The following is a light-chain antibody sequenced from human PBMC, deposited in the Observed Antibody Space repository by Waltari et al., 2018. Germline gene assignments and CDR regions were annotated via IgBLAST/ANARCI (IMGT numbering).Light chain of an antibody. CDR2: KSS. CDR3: QQYSDDPMT. Sequence: DIQMTKSPSALSASVGDRVTITCRASQSISSWLAWYQQKPGEVPKLLIQKSSHLQRGVPSRFSGSGSGTEMTLTISSLQSDDFAIYYCQQYSDDPMTFGQGTRLENK. CDR1: QSISSW. J-gene: IGKJ5*01. V-gene: IGKV1-5*03.